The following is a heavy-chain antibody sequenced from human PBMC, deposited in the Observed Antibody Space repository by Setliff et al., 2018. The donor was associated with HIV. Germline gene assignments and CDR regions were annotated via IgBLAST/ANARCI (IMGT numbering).Heavy chain of an antibody. V-gene: IGHV3-23*01. Sequence: PGGSLRLSCAASGFTFSSYSMNWVRQAPGKGLEWVSAISSGGGIMFYADSVKGRFTISRDNSKDTLYLQMISLRADDTAVYYCAKSLLVAGNDYWGQGTLVTVSS. D-gene: IGHD2-8*02. CDR2: ISSGGGIM. CDR3: AKSLLVAGNDY. J-gene: IGHJ4*02. CDR1: GFTFSSYS.